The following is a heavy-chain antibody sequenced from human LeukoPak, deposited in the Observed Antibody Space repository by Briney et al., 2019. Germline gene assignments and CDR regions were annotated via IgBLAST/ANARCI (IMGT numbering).Heavy chain of an antibody. D-gene: IGHD2-15*01. J-gene: IGHJ4*02. Sequence: SETLSLTCAVYGGSFSGYYWSWIRQPPGKGLEWIGEINHSGSTNYNPSLTSRVTISVDTSKNQFSLKLSSVTAADTAVYYCARDPNCSGGSCSDYWGQGTLVTVSS. V-gene: IGHV4-34*01. CDR2: INHSGST. CDR1: GGSFSGYY. CDR3: ARDPNCSGGSCSDY.